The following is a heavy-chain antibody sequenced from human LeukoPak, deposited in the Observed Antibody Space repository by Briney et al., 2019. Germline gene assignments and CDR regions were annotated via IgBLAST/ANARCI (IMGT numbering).Heavy chain of an antibody. V-gene: IGHV4-34*01. J-gene: IGHJ4*02. D-gene: IGHD3-22*01. CDR3: ARGRYYYDSSGYYYGGGYYFDY. Sequence: SETLSLTCAVYGGSFSGYYWSWIRQPPGKGLEWIGEINHSGSTNYNPSLKSRVTISVDTSKNQSSLKLSSVTAADTAVYYCARGRYYYDSSGYYYGGGYYFDYWGQGTLVTVSS. CDR1: GGSFSGYY. CDR2: INHSGST.